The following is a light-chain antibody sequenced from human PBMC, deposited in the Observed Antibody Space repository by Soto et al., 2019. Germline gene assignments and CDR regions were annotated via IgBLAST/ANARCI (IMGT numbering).Light chain of an antibody. Sequence: EIVMTQSLATLSVSPLERAKLSCSSSQSVNSNLAWYQQKPGQAPRLLIYGASSRATGIPARFSGSGSGTEFTLTITSLQSEDFALYYCQQYSQWPLYTLGQGTKVDI. CDR1: QSVNSN. CDR3: QQYSQWPLYT. V-gene: IGKV3-15*01. CDR2: GAS. J-gene: IGKJ2*01.